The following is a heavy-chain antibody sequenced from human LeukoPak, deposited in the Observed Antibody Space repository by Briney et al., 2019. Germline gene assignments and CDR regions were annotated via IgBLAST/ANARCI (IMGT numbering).Heavy chain of an antibody. CDR1: GFTFNTYA. CDR3: ASSGNWFDP. CDR2: ISGSGGRT. J-gene: IGHJ5*02. V-gene: IGHV3-23*01. D-gene: IGHD3-10*01. Sequence: GGSLRLSCAASGFTFNTYAMSWVRQAPGKGLEWVSGISGSGGRTYYADSVKGRFTISRDNSKNMLYLQMNTLRAEDTAVYYCASSGNWFDPWGQGTLVTVSS.